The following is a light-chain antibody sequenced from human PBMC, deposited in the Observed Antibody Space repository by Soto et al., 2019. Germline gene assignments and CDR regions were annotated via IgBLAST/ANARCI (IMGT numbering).Light chain of an antibody. J-gene: IGKJ2*01. Sequence: EIVLTQSPATLSLSPGERATLSCRASQSVSSYLAWYQQKPGQAPRLLIYDASNRATGIPARFSGSGSGTDFTLIISSLEPEDFAVYYCQQRSNWPPYTVGQGTKLAIK. CDR2: DAS. V-gene: IGKV3-11*01. CDR3: QQRSNWPPYT. CDR1: QSVSSY.